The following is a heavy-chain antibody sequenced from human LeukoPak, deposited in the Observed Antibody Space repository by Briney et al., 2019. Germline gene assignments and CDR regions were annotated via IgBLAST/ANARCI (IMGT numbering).Heavy chain of an antibody. Sequence: GGSLRLSCVGSGFTFSDHYMTWIRQAPGKGLEWVSYISGSGNDIYHADSVKGRFTISRDNAKKSVYLQMSGLSADDTAVYYCARGHYGLDYWGQGTLVTVSS. V-gene: IGHV3-11*01. D-gene: IGHD3-16*01. CDR3: ARGHYGLDY. CDR2: ISGSGNDI. CDR1: GFTFSDHY. J-gene: IGHJ4*02.